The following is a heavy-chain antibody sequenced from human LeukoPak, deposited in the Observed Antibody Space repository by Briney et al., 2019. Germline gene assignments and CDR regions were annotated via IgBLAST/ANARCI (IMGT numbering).Heavy chain of an antibody. D-gene: IGHD5-12*01. CDR2: IKHDGSDK. CDR1: GFSFTNDW. J-gene: IGHJ4*02. Sequence: GGSLRLSCAASGFSFTNDWMTWVRQPPGKGLEWVANIKHDGSDKYYVDSVKGRFTISRDNAKNSLYLQMNSLRAEDTAVYHCARAPRGSPVDYWGQGTLVTVSS. V-gene: IGHV3-7*01. CDR3: ARAPRGSPVDY.